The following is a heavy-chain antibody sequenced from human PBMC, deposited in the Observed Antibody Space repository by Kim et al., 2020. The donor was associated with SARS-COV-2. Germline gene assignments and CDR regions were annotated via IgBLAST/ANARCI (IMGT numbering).Heavy chain of an antibody. J-gene: IGHJ6*03. Sequence: SETLSLTCTVSGGSISSYYWSWIRQPPGKGLEWIGYIYYSGSTNYNPSLKSRVTISVDTSKNQFSLKLSSVTAADTAVYYCARRRFLEWFDYYYYYMDVWGKVTTVTVSS. CDR1: GGSISSYY. D-gene: IGHD3-3*01. CDR3: ARRRFLEWFDYYYYYMDV. CDR2: IYYSGST. V-gene: IGHV4-59*01.